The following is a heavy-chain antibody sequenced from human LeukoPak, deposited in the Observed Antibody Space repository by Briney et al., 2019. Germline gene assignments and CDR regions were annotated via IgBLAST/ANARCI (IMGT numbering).Heavy chain of an antibody. Sequence: GESLKISCEGSGYSFSNYWIGWVRQMPGKGLEWMGSIYPDESQTRYRPSFQGQVTISADKSISTAYLQWSSLKASDTAMYYCARGYCSGGTCRYVTKYFDYWGQGTLVTVSS. CDR2: IYPDESQT. V-gene: IGHV5-51*01. CDR1: GYSFSNYW. D-gene: IGHD2-15*01. J-gene: IGHJ4*02. CDR3: ARGYCSGGTCRYVTKYFDY.